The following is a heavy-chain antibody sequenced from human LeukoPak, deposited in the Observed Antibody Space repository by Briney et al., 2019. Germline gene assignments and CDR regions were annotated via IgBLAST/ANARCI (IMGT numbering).Heavy chain of an antibody. V-gene: IGHV4-59*13. J-gene: IGHJ4*02. CDR2: IDYSGST. Sequence: PSETLSLTCSVSGGSISNYYWNWIRQPPGKGLELIGSIDYSGSTNYNPSLKSRVTMSLDTSKNQLSLKLSSVTAADTALYYCARGTDISGYIWGWGQGTLVTVSS. CDR3: ARGTDISGYIWG. CDR1: GGSISNYY. D-gene: IGHD3-22*01.